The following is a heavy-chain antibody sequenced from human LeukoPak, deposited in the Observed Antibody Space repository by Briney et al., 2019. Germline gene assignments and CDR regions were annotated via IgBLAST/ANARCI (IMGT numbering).Heavy chain of an antibody. Sequence: GRSLRLSCAASGFTFSSYGMHWVRQAPGKGLEWVAVIWYDGSNKYYADSVKGRFTISRDNSKNTLYLQMNSLRAEDTAVHYCAKALDYGDQNLDYWGQGTLVTVSP. V-gene: IGHV3-33*06. D-gene: IGHD4-17*01. CDR1: GFTFSSYG. CDR3: AKALDYGDQNLDY. CDR2: IWYDGSNK. J-gene: IGHJ4*02.